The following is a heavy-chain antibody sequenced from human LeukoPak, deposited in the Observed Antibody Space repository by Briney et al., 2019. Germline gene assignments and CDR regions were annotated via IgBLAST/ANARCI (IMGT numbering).Heavy chain of an antibody. CDR1: GFNFSSYG. J-gene: IGHJ4*02. CDR2: ISYDGSNK. Sequence: GRSLRLSCAASGFNFSSYGMHWVRQAPGKGLEWVAVISYDGSNKYYADSVKGRFTISRDNSKNTLYLQMNSLRAEDTAVYYCAKENLNYYDSSGLYYFDYWGQGTLVTVSS. D-gene: IGHD3-22*01. V-gene: IGHV3-30*18. CDR3: AKENLNYYDSSGLYYFDY.